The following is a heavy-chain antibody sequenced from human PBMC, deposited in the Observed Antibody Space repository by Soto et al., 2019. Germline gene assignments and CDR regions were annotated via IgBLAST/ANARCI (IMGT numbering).Heavy chain of an antibody. CDR1: GGSISSGDYY. V-gene: IGHV4-30-4*01. Sequence: QVQLQESGPGLVKPSQTLSLTCTVSGGSISSGDYYWSWIRQPPGKGLEWIGYIYYSGSTYYNPCLKSRVTISVDTSKNQFSLKLSSVTAADTAVYYCTRDSLTTARGGFDYWGQGTLVTVSS. J-gene: IGHJ4*02. D-gene: IGHD4-4*01. CDR2: IYYSGST. CDR3: TRDSLTTARGGFDY.